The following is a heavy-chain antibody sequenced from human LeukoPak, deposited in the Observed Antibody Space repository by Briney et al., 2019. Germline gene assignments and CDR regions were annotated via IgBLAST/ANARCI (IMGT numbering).Heavy chain of an antibody. CDR2: IWPGDSDT. J-gene: IGHJ5*02. CDR3: ARSGGGSERWFDP. Sequence: GESLKLSCKASGYSFTNYWIGWVRQMPGKGLEWMAIIWPGDSDTRYSPSFQGQVTISADKSINTAYLQWSSLTASDTAMCYCARSGGGSERWFDPWGQGTLVTVSS. D-gene: IGHD2-15*01. CDR1: GYSFTNYW. V-gene: IGHV5-51*01.